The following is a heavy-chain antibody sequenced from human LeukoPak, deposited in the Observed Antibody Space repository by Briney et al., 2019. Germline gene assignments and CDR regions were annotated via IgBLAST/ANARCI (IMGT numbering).Heavy chain of an antibody. V-gene: IGHV3-66*01. CDR1: GFTISGFY. D-gene: IGHD3-10*01. Sequence: GGSLRLSCAASGFTISGFYMTWVRQAPGKGLEWVSVINSGGGTYYADSVRGRFTISRDNSKSTLSLQMNSLRAEDTAVYYCAREIYDSYDYWGQGTLVTVSS. CDR2: INSGGGT. J-gene: IGHJ4*02. CDR3: AREIYDSYDY.